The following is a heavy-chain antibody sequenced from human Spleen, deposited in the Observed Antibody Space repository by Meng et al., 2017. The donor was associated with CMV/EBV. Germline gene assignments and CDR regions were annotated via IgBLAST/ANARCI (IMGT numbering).Heavy chain of an antibody. CDR3: ATRRTGDLVDY. J-gene: IGHJ4*02. D-gene: IGHD7-27*01. Sequence: GGSLRLSCASSGFTFSIYWMSWVHQAPGKGLEWVATIKQDGGETFYVESVRGRSTISRDNAKNSLYLQMNSLRAEDTAVYYCATRRTGDLVDYWGQGTLVTVSS. CDR1: GFTFSIYW. CDR2: IKQDGGET. V-gene: IGHV3-7*01.